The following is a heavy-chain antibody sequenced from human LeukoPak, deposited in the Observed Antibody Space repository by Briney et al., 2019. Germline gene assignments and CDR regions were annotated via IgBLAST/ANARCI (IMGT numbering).Heavy chain of an antibody. Sequence: GGSLRLSCAASGFSVTSKYINWVRQAPGKGLEWVLVVESGGDTSYANSVKGRFTVSRGIFQNTLYLQMNNLRAEDTAVYYCARVGSYYDMDVWGQGTTVTVSS. J-gene: IGHJ6*02. V-gene: IGHV3-53*01. CDR3: ARVGSYYDMDV. D-gene: IGHD3-10*01. CDR2: VESGGDT. CDR1: GFSVTSKY.